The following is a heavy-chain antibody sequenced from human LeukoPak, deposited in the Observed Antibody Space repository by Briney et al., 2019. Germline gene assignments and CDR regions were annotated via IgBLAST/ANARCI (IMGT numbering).Heavy chain of an antibody. CDR3: AREVGGPFKYYYYYGMDV. V-gene: IGHV1-8*01. CDR2: MNPNSGNT. Sequence: ASLKVSCKASGYTFTSYDINWVRQATGQGLEWMGWMNPNSGNTGYAQKYQGRVTMTRNTPISTAYMELSSLRSEDTAVYYCAREVGGPFKYYYYYGMDVWGQGTTVTVSS. D-gene: IGHD2-15*01. CDR1: GYTFTSYD. J-gene: IGHJ6*02.